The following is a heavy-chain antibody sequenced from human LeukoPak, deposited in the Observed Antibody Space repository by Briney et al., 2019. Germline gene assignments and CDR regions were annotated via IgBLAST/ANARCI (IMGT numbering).Heavy chain of an antibody. CDR3: ARDSITIFGVPMDV. CDR1: GGTFSSYA. CDR2: IIPIFGTA. V-gene: IGHV1-69*13. D-gene: IGHD3-3*01. Sequence: SVKVSCKASGGTFSSYAISWVRQALGQGLEWMGGIIPIFGTANYAQKFQGRVTITADESTSTAYMELSSLRSEDTAVYYCARDSITIFGVPMDVWGQGTTVTVSS. J-gene: IGHJ6*02.